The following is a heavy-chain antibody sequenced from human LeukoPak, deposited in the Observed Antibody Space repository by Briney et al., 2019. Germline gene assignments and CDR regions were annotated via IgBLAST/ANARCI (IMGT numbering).Heavy chain of an antibody. V-gene: IGHV4-59*08. CDR1: GGSIRGYY. Sequence: SETLSLTCTVSGGSIRGYYWSWIRQPPGKGLEWIGYIYYTGSTNNNPSLKSRVTTSVDTSKKQFSLKLTSVTAADTAVYYCARHFPPDDIRITIFGVVIRQSAFDPWGQGTLVTVSS. D-gene: IGHD3-3*01. J-gene: IGHJ5*02. CDR2: IYYTGST. CDR3: ARHFPPDDIRITIFGVVIRQSAFDP.